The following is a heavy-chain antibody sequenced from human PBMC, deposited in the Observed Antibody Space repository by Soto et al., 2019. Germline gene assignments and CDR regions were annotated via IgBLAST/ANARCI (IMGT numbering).Heavy chain of an antibody. D-gene: IGHD1-7*01. V-gene: IGHV6-1*01. CDR1: GDSVSSNSAA. Sequence: QVQLQQSGPGLVKPSQTLSLTCAISGDSVSSNSAAWNWIRQSPSRGLEWLGRTYYRSKWYNDYAVSVKSRITINPDTSKNQFSLQLNSVTPEDTAVYYCARSEKEYNWNYGGLAWEAFDIWGQGTMVTVSS. J-gene: IGHJ3*02. CDR3: ARSEKEYNWNYGGLAWEAFDI. CDR2: TYYRSKWYN.